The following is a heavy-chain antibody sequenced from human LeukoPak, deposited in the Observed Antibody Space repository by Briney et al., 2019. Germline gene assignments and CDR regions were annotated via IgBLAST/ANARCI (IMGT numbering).Heavy chain of an antibody. D-gene: IGHD1-1*01. CDR2: IYYTGNT. J-gene: IGHJ4*02. CDR1: GGSISNYY. Sequence: PSETLSLTCTVSGGSISNYYWNWIRQPPGKGLEWIGYIYYTGNTNYNPSLKSRVTISVDTSKNQFSLKLSSVTAADTAVYYCARGVGLTQGGTFDYWGQGTLVTVSS. V-gene: IGHV4-59*12. CDR3: ARGVGLTQGGTFDY.